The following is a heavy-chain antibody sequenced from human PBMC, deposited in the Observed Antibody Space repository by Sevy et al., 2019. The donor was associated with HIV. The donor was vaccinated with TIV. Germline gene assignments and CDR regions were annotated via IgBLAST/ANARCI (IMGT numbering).Heavy chain of an antibody. Sequence: GRSLRLSCAASGFTFSHHNMNWVRQAPGKGLEWISYISKSGSTTYFADSVRGRFTISRDNAKNSFFLEMHSLTDEDTAVYYCAREENRELGTIPLDSWGRGIQVTVSS. V-gene: IGHV3-48*02. J-gene: IGHJ4*02. CDR2: ISKSGSTT. CDR1: GFTFSHHN. D-gene: IGHD7-27*01. CDR3: AREENRELGTIPLDS.